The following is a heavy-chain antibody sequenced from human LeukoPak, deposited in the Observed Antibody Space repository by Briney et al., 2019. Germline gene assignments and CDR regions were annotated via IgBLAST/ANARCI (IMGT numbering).Heavy chain of an antibody. Sequence: GASLRLSCAASGFTFSSYAMSWVRQAPGKGLEWVSAISGSGSTYYADSVKGRFTISRDNSKNTLHLQMNSLRAEDTAVYYCAKFLGLKALHDAFDIWGQGTMVTVSS. CDR2: ISGSGST. D-gene: IGHD2-8*01. J-gene: IGHJ3*02. V-gene: IGHV3-23*01. CDR1: GFTFSSYA. CDR3: AKFLGLKALHDAFDI.